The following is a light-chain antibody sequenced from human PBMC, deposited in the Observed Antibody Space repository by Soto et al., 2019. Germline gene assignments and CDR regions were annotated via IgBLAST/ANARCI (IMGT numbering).Light chain of an antibody. V-gene: IGLV2-14*01. CDR1: SSDVGGYNH. CDR3: SSYTSSTTLVV. Sequence: QSALTQPASVSGSPGQSITISCTGTSSDVGGYNHVAWYQLHPGKAPKLMIYEVSNRPSGVSNRFSGSKSGNTASLTISGLEAEDEADYYCSSYTSSTTLVVFGGGTKLTVL. CDR2: EVS. J-gene: IGLJ2*01.